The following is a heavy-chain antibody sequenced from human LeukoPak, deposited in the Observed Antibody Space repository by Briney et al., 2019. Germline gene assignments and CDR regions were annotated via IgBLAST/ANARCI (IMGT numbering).Heavy chain of an antibody. CDR1: GFSFSSYV. CDR2: IWYDGSNK. V-gene: IGHV3-33*01. J-gene: IGHJ4*02. Sequence: GGSLRLSCAASGFSFSSYVMHWVRQAPGKGLEWVAVIWYDGSNKYYADSVKGRFTISRDNSKNTLYLQMNSLRAEDTAVYSCARGITIFGVVTRPDYWGQGTLVTVSS. CDR3: ARGITIFGVVTRPDY. D-gene: IGHD3-3*01.